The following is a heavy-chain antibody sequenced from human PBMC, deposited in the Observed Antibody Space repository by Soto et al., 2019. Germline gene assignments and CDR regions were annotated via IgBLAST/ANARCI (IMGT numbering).Heavy chain of an antibody. D-gene: IGHD2-15*01. CDR3: ARQGYCSGGSCTIDY. J-gene: IGHJ4*02. CDR1: GGSISSYY. Sequence: SETLSLTCTVSGGSISSYYWSWIRQPPGKGLEWIGYIYYSGSTNYNPSLKSRVTISVDTSKNQFSLKLSSVTAADTAVYYCARQGYCSGGSCTIDYWGQGTLLTVSS. V-gene: IGHV4-59*08. CDR2: IYYSGST.